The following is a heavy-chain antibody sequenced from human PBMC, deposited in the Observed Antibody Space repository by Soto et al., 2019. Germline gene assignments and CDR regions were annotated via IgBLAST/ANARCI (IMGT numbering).Heavy chain of an antibody. CDR2: ISGSGGNT. J-gene: IGHJ4*02. Sequence: EVQLLESGGGLVQPGGSLRLSCAASGFTFSSYAMSWVRQAPGKGLEWVSGISGSGGNTYYADSVKGRFTISRDNSKNTLYLRMNSLGAEDTAVYSCAKVYGSGSYDTYWGQGVLVTVSS. V-gene: IGHV3-23*01. CDR1: GFTFSSYA. CDR3: AKVYGSGSYDTY. D-gene: IGHD3-10*01.